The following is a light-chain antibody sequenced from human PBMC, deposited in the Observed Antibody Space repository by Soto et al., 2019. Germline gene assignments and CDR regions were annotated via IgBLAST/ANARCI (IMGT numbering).Light chain of an antibody. CDR1: QSVSSSF. CDR2: GAS. Sequence: ESVLTQSPGTLSLSPGERATLSCRASQSVSSSFLAWYQLKPGQAPRLLIYGASSRATDIPDRFSGSGSGTDLTLTISRLEPEDFAVYYCQQYDSSPWTFGQGTKVEIK. J-gene: IGKJ1*01. CDR3: QQYDSSPWT. V-gene: IGKV3-20*01.